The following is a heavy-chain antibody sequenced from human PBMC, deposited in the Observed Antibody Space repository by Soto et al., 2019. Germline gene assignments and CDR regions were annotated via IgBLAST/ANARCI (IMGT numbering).Heavy chain of an antibody. Sequence: PGGSLRLSCAASGFTFSCSAMHWVRQASGKGLEWVGRIRSKANSYATAYAASVKGRFTISRDDSKNTPYMQMNSLKTEDTVVYYCTTPRGTCGGDSYYLYNWFDPWGQGTLVTVSS. CDR1: GFTFSCSA. D-gene: IGHD2-21*02. CDR3: TTPRGTCGGDSYYLYNWFDP. V-gene: IGHV3-73*01. J-gene: IGHJ5*02. CDR2: IRSKANSYAT.